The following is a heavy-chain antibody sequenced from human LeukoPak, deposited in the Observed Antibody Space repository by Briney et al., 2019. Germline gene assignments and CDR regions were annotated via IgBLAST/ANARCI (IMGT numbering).Heavy chain of an antibody. CDR1: GGTFSSYA. CDR3: ARGGPYYDFWSGYYNWFDP. D-gene: IGHD3-3*01. Sequence: SVKVSCKASGGTFSSYAISWVRQAPGQGLEWMGGITPIFGTANYAQKFQGRVTITTDESTSTAYMELSSLRSEDTAVYYCARGGPYYDFWSGYYNWFDPWGQGTLVTVSS. J-gene: IGHJ5*02. CDR2: ITPIFGTA. V-gene: IGHV1-69*05.